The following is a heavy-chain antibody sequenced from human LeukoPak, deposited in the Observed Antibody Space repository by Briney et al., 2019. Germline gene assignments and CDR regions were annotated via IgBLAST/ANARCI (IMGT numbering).Heavy chain of an antibody. J-gene: IGHJ4*02. CDR3: ARVHSYCSTTSCLDY. CDR1: DGSIKDYY. Sequence: SETLSLTCSVSDGSIKDYYWSWIRQPPGKGLEWIGYIFYSGRTNYNPSLKSRLTMLLDTSKNQFSLKLTSVTAADTAVYYCARVHSYCSTTSCLDYWGQGTLVTVSS. V-gene: IGHV4-59*12. D-gene: IGHD2-2*01. CDR2: IFYSGRT.